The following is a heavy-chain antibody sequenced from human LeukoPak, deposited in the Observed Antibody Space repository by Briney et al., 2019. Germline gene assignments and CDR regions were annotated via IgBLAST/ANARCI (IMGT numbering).Heavy chain of an antibody. CDR2: IIPIFGTA. Sequence: SVKVSCKASGGTFSSYAISWVRQAPGQGLEWMGGIIPIFGTANYAQKFQGRVTITADESTSTAYMELSSLRSEDTAVYYCASSLPKNRDYYGSSGYYPDFDYWGQGTLVTVSS. D-gene: IGHD3-22*01. CDR1: GGTFSSYA. V-gene: IGHV1-69*13. J-gene: IGHJ4*02. CDR3: ASSLPKNRDYYGSSGYYPDFDY.